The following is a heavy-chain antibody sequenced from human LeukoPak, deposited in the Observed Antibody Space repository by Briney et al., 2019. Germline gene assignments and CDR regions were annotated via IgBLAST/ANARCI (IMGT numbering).Heavy chain of an antibody. CDR3: ARRAYSTAYWKHFDS. CDR1: GGSISSYY. J-gene: IGHJ4*02. D-gene: IGHD1-1*01. Sequence: SETLSLTCTVSGGSISSYYWSWIRQPPGKGLEWIGYFYYSGSTYYNPSLKSRLTISVDTSKNQFSLKLNSVTAADTAVYFCARRAYSTAYWKHFDSWGQGTLVTVSS. V-gene: IGHV4-59*08. CDR2: FYYSGST.